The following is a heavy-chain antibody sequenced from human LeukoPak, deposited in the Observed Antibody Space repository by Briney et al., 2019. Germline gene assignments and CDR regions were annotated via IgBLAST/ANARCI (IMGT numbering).Heavy chain of an antibody. V-gene: IGHV4-39*01. Sequence: SETLSLTCTVSGGSISSSSYYWGWIRQPPGKGLEWIGSIYYSGSTYYNPSLKSRVTISVDTSKNQFSLKLSSVTAADTAVYYCAVTSYYYMDVWGKGTTVTVSS. D-gene: IGHD4-11*01. CDR1: GGSISSSSYY. J-gene: IGHJ6*03. CDR2: IYYSGST. CDR3: AVTSYYYMDV.